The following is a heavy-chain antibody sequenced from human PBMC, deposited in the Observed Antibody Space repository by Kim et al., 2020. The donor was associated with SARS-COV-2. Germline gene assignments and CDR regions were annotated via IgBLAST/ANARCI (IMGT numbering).Heavy chain of an antibody. CDR1: GFTFTSSA. D-gene: IGHD6-13*01. J-gene: IGHJ6*02. CDR3: AAGSSWYGGYYYYYGMDV. Sequence: SVKVSCKASGFTFTSSAMQWVRQARGQRLEWIGWIVVGSGNTNYAQKFQERVTITRDMSTSTAYMELSSLRSEDTAVYYCAAGSSWYGGYYYYYGMDVWGQGTTVTVSS. V-gene: IGHV1-58*02. CDR2: IVVGSGNT.